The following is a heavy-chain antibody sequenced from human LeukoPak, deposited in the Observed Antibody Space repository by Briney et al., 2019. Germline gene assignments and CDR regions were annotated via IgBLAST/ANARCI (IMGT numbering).Heavy chain of an antibody. Sequence: GGSLRLSCAASGFTFSSYAMSWVRQAPGKGLEWVSAISGSGGSTYYADSVKSRFTISRDNSKNTPYLQMNSLRAEDTAVYYCGTVYGPFDYWGQGTLVTVSS. CDR1: GFTFSSYA. D-gene: IGHD5/OR15-5a*01. J-gene: IGHJ4*02. V-gene: IGHV3-23*01. CDR2: ISGSGGST. CDR3: GTVYGPFDY.